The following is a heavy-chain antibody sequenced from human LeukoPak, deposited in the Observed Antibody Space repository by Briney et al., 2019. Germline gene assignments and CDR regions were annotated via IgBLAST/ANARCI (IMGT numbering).Heavy chain of an antibody. CDR1: GGSISSSSYY. V-gene: IGHV4-39*07. Sequence: SETLSLTCTVSGGSISSSSYYWGWIRQPPGKGLEWIGSIYHSGSTYYNPSLKSRVTISVDTSKNQFSLKLSSVTAADTAVYYCARLPAARTYYFDYWGQGTLVTVSS. CDR2: IYHSGST. D-gene: IGHD2-2*01. J-gene: IGHJ4*02. CDR3: ARLPAARTYYFDY.